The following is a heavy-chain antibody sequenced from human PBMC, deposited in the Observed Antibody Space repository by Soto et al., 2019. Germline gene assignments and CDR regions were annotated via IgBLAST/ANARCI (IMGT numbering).Heavy chain of an antibody. CDR2: INPNSGGT. J-gene: IGHJ6*02. V-gene: IGHV1-2*02. CDR1: GYTFSGYY. CDR3: ARSLTEGYCTMTGCYTRPLYGMDV. Sequence: QEQLVQSGAEVKKPGASVKVSCKASGYTFSGYYIHWLRQAPGQGLEWMGWINPNSGGTNYAQKVQGRVTVTRDTPTRTAYMELSRLTSDDTAVYYCARSLTEGYCTMTGCYTRPLYGMDVWGQGTTVTVSS. D-gene: IGHD2-2*02.